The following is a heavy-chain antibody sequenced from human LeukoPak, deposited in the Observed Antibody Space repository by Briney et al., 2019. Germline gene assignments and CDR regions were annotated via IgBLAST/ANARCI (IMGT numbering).Heavy chain of an antibody. J-gene: IGHJ4*02. Sequence: SETLSLTCTVSGGSISSYYWSWIRQPPGKGLEWIGYIYYSGSTNYNPSLKSRVTISVDTSKNQFSLKLSSVTAADTAVYYCARRDIVATITSRGFLDYFDYWGQGTLVTVSS. CDR2: IYYSGST. CDR1: GGSISSYY. V-gene: IGHV4-59*12. CDR3: ARRDIVATITSRGFLDYFDY. D-gene: IGHD5-12*01.